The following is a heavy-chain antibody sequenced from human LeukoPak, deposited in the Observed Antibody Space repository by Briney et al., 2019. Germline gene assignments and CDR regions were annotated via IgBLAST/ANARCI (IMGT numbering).Heavy chain of an antibody. D-gene: IGHD1-26*01. CDR2: IRLDGSSN. V-gene: IGHV3-30*02. CDR3: VTSAFDF. CDR1: GFTFSSYG. J-gene: IGHJ4*02. Sequence: PGGSLRLSCAASGFTFSSYGMHWVRQAPGKGLEWVAYIRLDGSSNYSADSVTGRFTIARDNSKNRLFLQIISLRAEDTGMNVCVTSAFDFWGQGTLLTVSS.